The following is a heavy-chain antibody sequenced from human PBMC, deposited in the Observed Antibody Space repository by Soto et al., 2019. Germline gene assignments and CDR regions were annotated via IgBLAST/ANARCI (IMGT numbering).Heavy chain of an antibody. J-gene: IGHJ4*02. D-gene: IGHD1-1*01. V-gene: IGHV3-74*01. CDR2: INDDGIST. Sequence: GGSLRLSCAASGFTFSMYWMHWVLQVPCKGPEWVSRINDDGISTNYADSVKGRFTISRDNAKNTMYLQMNALRVEDTAVYYCTRGPRSTSTGTGAFWGQGTMVTVSS. CDR3: TRGPRSTSTGTGAF. CDR1: GFTFSMYW.